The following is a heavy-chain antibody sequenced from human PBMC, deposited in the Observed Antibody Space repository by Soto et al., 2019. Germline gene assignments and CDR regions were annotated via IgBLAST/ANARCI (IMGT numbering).Heavy chain of an antibody. CDR3: ATGYYGSGSHSFFAYYYMDV. CDR2: IASDGSTT. D-gene: IGHD3-10*01. CDR1: GFTFSSYW. Sequence: EVQLVESGGGLVQPGGSLRLSCAASGFTFSSYWMHWVRQAPGKGLVWVSRIASDGSTTSYADSVKGRFTISRDNAKNTLYLQMNSLRAEDTAVYYCATGYYGSGSHSFFAYYYMDVWGKGTTVTVSS. V-gene: IGHV3-74*01. J-gene: IGHJ6*03.